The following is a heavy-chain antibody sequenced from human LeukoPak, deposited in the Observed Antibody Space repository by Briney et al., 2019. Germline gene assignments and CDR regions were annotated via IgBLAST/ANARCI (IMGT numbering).Heavy chain of an antibody. J-gene: IGHJ3*02. D-gene: IGHD1-26*01. Sequence: GGSLRLSCAASGFTFSSYWMSWVRQAPGKGLEWVSIIYSGGSTFYADSVKGRFTISRDNSKNTLYLQVNSLRAEDTAVYYCARGGSYLSAFDIWGQGTMVTVSS. CDR1: GFTFSSYW. CDR2: IYSGGST. V-gene: IGHV3-53*01. CDR3: ARGGSYLSAFDI.